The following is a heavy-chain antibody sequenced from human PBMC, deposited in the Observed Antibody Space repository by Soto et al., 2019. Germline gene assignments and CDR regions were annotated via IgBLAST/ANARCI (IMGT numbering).Heavy chain of an antibody. D-gene: IGHD2-2*01. CDR1: GGSFSDFY. J-gene: IGHJ3*01. Sequence: QVQLQQWGAGLLKPSETLSLTCAVYGGSFSDFYWNCILQPPGKGLEWIGEINHSGSTSYNPSLKSRVTISVDTSKNHISLKLTSVTAADTAVYYCARGPRVVWVVPTAQRDVFDLWGQGTMVTVSS. CDR3: ARGPRVVWVVPTAQRDVFDL. CDR2: INHSGST. V-gene: IGHV4-34*01.